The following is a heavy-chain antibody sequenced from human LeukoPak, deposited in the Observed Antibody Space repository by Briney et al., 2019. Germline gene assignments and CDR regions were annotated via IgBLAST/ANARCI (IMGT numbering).Heavy chain of an antibody. J-gene: IGHJ6*03. CDR2: VYHNGET. D-gene: IGHD1-26*01. CDR3: VTPRSWELSDMAV. CDR1: GSSISTNYY. V-gene: IGHV4-38-2*02. Sequence: SETLSLTCTVSGSSISTNYYWAWIRQSPGTGLEWIGSVYHNGETYYNPSLKSRVIISVDTSRNDFSLRLTSVTAADTALYYCVTPRSWELSDMAVWGKGPRSSSP.